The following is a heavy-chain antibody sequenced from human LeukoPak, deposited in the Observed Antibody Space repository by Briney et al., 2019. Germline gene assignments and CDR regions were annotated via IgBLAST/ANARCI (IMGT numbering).Heavy chain of an antibody. J-gene: IGHJ4*02. V-gene: IGHV4-34*01. Sequence: SETLSLTCAVYGESMFGHYWTWIRQPPGKRLEWIGEIHHSGASISNPSLKNRLTMSIDMSKNPFSLTLKSVAAADTAVYSCARATASGSGRAYDHWAQGNLVPVSS. CDR3: ARATASGSGRAYDH. CDR1: GESMFGHY. D-gene: IGHD3-10*01. CDR2: IHHSGAS.